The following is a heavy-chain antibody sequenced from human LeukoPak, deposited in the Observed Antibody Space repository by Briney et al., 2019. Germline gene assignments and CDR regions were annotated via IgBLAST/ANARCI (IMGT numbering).Heavy chain of an antibody. J-gene: IGHJ4*01. CDR2: FDPEEVET. CDR3: ATGGAYDGNTYYWYLNY. CDR1: GYILSQVS. V-gene: IGHV1-24*01. D-gene: IGHD3-22*01. Sequence: ASVKVSCKVSGYILSQVSIHSVRETPGKGLERMGGFDPEEVETINAPDFQGRLTMTEDRSTDTAYLELNRLTSDDTAVYYCATGGAYDGNTYYWYLNYWGQGTLVTVSS.